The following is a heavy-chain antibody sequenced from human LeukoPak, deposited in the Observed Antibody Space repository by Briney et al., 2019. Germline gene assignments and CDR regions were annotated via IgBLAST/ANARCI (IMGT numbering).Heavy chain of an antibody. J-gene: IGHJ5*02. V-gene: IGHV1-69*01. D-gene: IGHD6-13*01. CDR2: IIPIFGTP. Sequence: GASVKVSCKASGGTFISYTISWVRQAPGQGLERMGGIIPIFGTPHYAQTFQGRVTITADESTSTAYMELSSLRSEDTAVYYCARDEQDSSSWYARWFDPWGQGTLVTVSS. CDR3: ARDEQDSSSWYARWFDP. CDR1: GGTFISYT.